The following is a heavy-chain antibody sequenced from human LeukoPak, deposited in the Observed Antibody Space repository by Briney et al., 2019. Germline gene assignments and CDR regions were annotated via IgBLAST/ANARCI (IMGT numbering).Heavy chain of an antibody. D-gene: IGHD5-18*01. CDR2: IYYSGST. J-gene: IGHJ6*02. CDR3: ARVGIRLYYYYGMDV. V-gene: IGHV4-39*07. CDR1: GGSISSSSYY. Sequence: SETLSLTCTVSGGSISSSSYYWGWIRQPPGKGLEWIGSIYYSGSTYYNPSLKSRVTISVDTSKNQFSLKLSSVTAADTAVYYCARVGIRLYYYYGMDVWGQGTTVTVSS.